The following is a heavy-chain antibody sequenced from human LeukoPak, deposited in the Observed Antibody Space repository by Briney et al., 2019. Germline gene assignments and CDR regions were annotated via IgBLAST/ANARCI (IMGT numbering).Heavy chain of an antibody. CDR3: GKDSEATITPLSAFDI. D-gene: IGHD4-23*01. CDR2: ISGSGGST. J-gene: IGHJ3*02. Sequence: PGGSLRLSCATSGFTFTNYWMHWVRQAPGKGLEWVSSISGSGGSTYSADSVKGRFTISSENSNNTLYLQMNSLRADDTAMYYCGKDSEATITPLSAFDIWGQGTMVTVSS. V-gene: IGHV3-23*01. CDR1: GFTFTNYW.